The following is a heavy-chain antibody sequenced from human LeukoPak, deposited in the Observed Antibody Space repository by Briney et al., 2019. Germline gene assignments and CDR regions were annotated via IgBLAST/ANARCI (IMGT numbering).Heavy chain of an antibody. CDR1: GFTFSSYS. J-gene: IGHJ4*02. CDR3: ARWYSGGYPKFDY. CDR2: ISSSSSYI. D-gene: IGHD1-26*01. V-gene: IGHV3-21*01. Sequence: PGGSLRLSCAASGFTFSSYSMNWVRQAPGKGLEWVSSISSSSSYIYYADSVKGRFTISRDNAENSLYLQMNSLRAEDTAVYYCARWYSGGYPKFDYWGQGTLVTVSS.